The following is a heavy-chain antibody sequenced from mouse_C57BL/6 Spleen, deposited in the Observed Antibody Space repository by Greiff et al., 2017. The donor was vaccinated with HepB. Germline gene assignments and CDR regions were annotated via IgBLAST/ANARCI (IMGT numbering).Heavy chain of an antibody. CDR1: GFTFSSYT. V-gene: IGHV5-9*01. CDR3: ARQTAQVYFDY. J-gene: IGHJ2*01. CDR2: IGGGGGNT. D-gene: IGHD3-2*02. Sequence: EVMLVESGGGLVKPGGSLKLSCAASGFTFSSYTMSWVRQTPEKRLEWVATIGGGGGNTYYPDSVKGRFTISRDNAKNTLYLQMSSLRSEDTALYYCARQTAQVYFDYWGQGTTLTVSS.